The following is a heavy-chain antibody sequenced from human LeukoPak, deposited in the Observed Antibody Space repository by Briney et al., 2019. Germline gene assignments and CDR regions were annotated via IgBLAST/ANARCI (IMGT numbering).Heavy chain of an antibody. J-gene: IGHJ4*02. CDR1: GGSISSSGYY. CDR2: IYHSGST. Sequence: SETLSLTCTVSGGSISSSGYYWGWIRQPPGKGLEWIGSIYHSGSTYYNPSLKSRVTISVDTSKSQFSLKLSSVTAADTAVYYCARSYGSGSYWGEFDYWGQGALVTVSS. V-gene: IGHV4-39*07. CDR3: ARSYGSGSYWGEFDY. D-gene: IGHD3-10*01.